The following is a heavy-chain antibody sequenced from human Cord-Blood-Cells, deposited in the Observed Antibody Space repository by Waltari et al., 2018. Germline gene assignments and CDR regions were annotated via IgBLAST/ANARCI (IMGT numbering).Heavy chain of an antibody. D-gene: IGHD3-3*01. Sequence: QLQLQESGPGLVKPSETLSLTCTVSGGSISSSSSYWGWIRQPPGKGLEWIGSIYYSGSTYYNPSLQSRVTISVDTSKNQFSLKLSSVTAADTAVYYCASPYYDFWSGYYQEAFDIWGQGTMVTVSS. V-gene: IGHV4-39*01. J-gene: IGHJ3*02. CDR3: ASPYYDFWSGYYQEAFDI. CDR1: GGSISSSSSY. CDR2: IYYSGST.